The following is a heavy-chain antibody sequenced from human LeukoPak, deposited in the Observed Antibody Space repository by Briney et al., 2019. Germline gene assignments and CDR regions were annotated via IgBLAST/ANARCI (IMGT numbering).Heavy chain of an antibody. CDR3: ARDGGGTYQDFDY. Sequence: ASVKVSCKASGYIFTGYYLHWVRQAPGQGLEWMGWINCDSGVTKYAQKFQGRVSMTRDTSISTAYMDLSRLTSDDTAIYYCARDGGGTYQDFDYWGQGTLVTVSS. V-gene: IGHV1-2*02. J-gene: IGHJ4*02. CDR2: INCDSGVT. D-gene: IGHD1-26*01. CDR1: GYIFTGYY.